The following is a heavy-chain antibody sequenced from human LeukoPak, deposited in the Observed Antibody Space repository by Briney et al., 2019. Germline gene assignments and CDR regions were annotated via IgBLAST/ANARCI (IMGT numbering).Heavy chain of an antibody. CDR3: ARGISSSWSRGKYDY. V-gene: IGHV4-34*01. J-gene: IGHJ4*02. CDR1: GGSFSGYY. Sequence: SETLPLTCAVYGGSFSGYYWSWIRQPPGKGLEWIGEINHSGSTNYNPSLKSRVTISVDTSKNQFSLKLSSVTAADTAVYYCARGISSSWSRGKYDYWGQGTLVTVSS. CDR2: INHSGST. D-gene: IGHD6-13*01.